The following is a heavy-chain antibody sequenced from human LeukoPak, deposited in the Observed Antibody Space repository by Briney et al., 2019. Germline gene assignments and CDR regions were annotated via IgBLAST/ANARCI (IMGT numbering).Heavy chain of an antibody. D-gene: IGHD2-2*01. J-gene: IGHJ4*02. CDR1: GFTFSSYA. V-gene: IGHV3-23*01. CDR2: ISGSGGST. CDR3: AKGGNAYCSSTSCSVDTATY. Sequence: GGSLRLSCAASGFTFSSYAMSWVRQAPGKGLEWASAISGSGGSTYYADSVKGRFTISRDNSKNTLYLQMNSLRAEDTAVYYCAKGGNAYCSSTSCSVDTATYWGQGTLVTVSS.